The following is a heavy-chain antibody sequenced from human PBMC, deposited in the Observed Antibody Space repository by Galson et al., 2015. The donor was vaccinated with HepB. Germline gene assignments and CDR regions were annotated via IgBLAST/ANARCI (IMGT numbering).Heavy chain of an antibody. V-gene: IGHV3-23*01. Sequence: SLRLSCAASGFTFSSYAMSWVRQAPGKGLEWVSAISGSGGSTYYADSVKGRFTISRDNSKNTLYLQMNSLRAEDTAVYYCAKRGYTWMGMQQKGVDYWGQGTLVTVSS. CDR3: AKRGYTWMGMQQKGVDY. CDR1: GFTFSSYA. J-gene: IGHJ4*02. D-gene: IGHD1-1*01. CDR2: ISGSGGST.